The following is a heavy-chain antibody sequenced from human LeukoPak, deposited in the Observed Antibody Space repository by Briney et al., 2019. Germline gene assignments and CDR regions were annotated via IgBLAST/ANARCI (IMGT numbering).Heavy chain of an antibody. CDR2: ISSSGSTI. V-gene: IGHV3-48*03. Sequence: GGSLRLSCAASGFTFDDYGMSWVRQAPGKGLEWVSYISSSGSTIYYADSVKGRFTISRDNAKNSLYLQMNSLRAEDTAVYYCARAGITAACVYWGQGTLVTVSS. CDR1: GFTFDDYG. D-gene: IGHD6-13*01. J-gene: IGHJ4*02. CDR3: ARAGITAACVY.